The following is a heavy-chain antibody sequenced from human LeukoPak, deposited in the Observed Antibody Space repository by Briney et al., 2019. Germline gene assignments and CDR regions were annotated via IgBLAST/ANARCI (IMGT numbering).Heavy chain of an antibody. Sequence: SETLSLTCTVSGGSISNYYWNWIRQPPGKGLEWIGYMHYSGSTNYNPSLESRLTISVDTSKNQFSLKLSSVTAADTAVYYCARDYYGSGSYYCHYYGMDVWGQGTTVTVSS. CDR2: MHYSGST. CDR3: ARDYYGSGSYYCHYYGMDV. J-gene: IGHJ6*02. D-gene: IGHD3-10*01. CDR1: GGSISNYY. V-gene: IGHV4-59*12.